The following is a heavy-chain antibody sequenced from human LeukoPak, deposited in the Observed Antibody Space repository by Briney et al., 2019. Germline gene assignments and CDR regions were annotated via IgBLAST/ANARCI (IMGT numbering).Heavy chain of an antibody. V-gene: IGHV4-34*01. CDR1: GGSLSGFH. J-gene: IGHJ4*02. D-gene: IGHD2-15*01. CDR2: IDHSGVT. Sequence: SETLSLTCAVYGGSLSGFHWNWIRQPPGRGLEWIGEIDHSGVTNYNPSLKSRVSISVNTSNSQFSLKLSSVTAADTAVYYCARGGAAATPLLGYWGQGTLVTVSS. CDR3: ARGGAAATPLLGY.